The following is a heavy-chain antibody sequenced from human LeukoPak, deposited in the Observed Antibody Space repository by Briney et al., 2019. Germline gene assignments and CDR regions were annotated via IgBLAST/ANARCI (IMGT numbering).Heavy chain of an antibody. CDR3: AKVTTVVCFDY. D-gene: IGHD4-23*01. CDR2: ISDSGGST. Sequence: GGSLRLSCAASGFTFGSYAMSWVRQAPGKGLEWVSAISDSGGSTYYADSVKGRFTISRDNSKNTLYLQMNGLRAEDTAIYYCAKVTTVVCFDYWGQGTLVTVSS. CDR1: GFTFGSYA. J-gene: IGHJ4*02. V-gene: IGHV3-23*01.